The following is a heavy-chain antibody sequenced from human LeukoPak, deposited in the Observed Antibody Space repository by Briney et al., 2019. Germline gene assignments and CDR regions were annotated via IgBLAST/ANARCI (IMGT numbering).Heavy chain of an antibody. Sequence: GESLKISRWGFGYSFNSYWIGRVRQGPRQGLEWMGIIYPGDSDTRYSPSFQGQVTISADKSISTAYLQWSSLKASDTAMYYCARLVGAVAGTRPYYYYGMDVWGQGTTVTVSS. D-gene: IGHD6-19*01. CDR1: GYSFNSYW. CDR3: ARLVGAVAGTRPYYYYGMDV. CDR2: IYPGDSDT. J-gene: IGHJ6*02. V-gene: IGHV5-51*01.